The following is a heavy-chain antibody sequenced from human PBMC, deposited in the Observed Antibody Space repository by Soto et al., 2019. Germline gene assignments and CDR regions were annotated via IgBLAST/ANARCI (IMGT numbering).Heavy chain of an antibody. J-gene: IGHJ6*02. CDR1: GFTFSIYA. V-gene: IGHV3-23*01. D-gene: IGHD3-22*01. CDR3: PKPLADDVVVTYGMVV. Sequence: GGSLRLSCAASGFTFSIYAISWVRQAPGKGLEWLSAISTSGDKTYYADSVEGRFTISRDNSKNTLYLQMNSLRVDDTAVYYCPKPLADDVVVTYGMVVWSQGTTVTVSS. CDR2: ISTSGDKT.